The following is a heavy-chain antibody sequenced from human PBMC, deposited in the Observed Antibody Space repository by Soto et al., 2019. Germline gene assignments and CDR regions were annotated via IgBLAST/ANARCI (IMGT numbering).Heavy chain of an antibody. Sequence: GGSLRLSCEGFGFNFEDYAMHWIRQAPGKGLEWVSGINWNGGITGYADSVKGRFTVSRNNANNSLHLEMSSLKTEDTALYYCARGRGALTVVSNWFDPWGQGTLVTVSS. CDR2: INWNGGIT. CDR1: GFNFEDYA. J-gene: IGHJ5*02. CDR3: ARGRGALTVVSNWFDP. V-gene: IGHV3-9*01. D-gene: IGHD2-15*01.